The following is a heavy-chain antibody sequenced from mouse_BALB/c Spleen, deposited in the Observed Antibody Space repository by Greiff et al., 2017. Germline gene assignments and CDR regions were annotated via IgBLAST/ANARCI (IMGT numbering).Heavy chain of an antibody. Sequence: EVMLVESGGGLVQPGGSRKLSCAASGFTFSSFGMHWVRQAPEKGLEWVAYISSGSSTIYYADTVKGRFTISRDNPKNTLFLQMTSLRSEDTAMYYCARSSLYGYDAWFAYWGQGTLVTVSA. CDR1: GFTFSSFG. CDR2: ISSGSSTI. J-gene: IGHJ3*01. V-gene: IGHV5-17*02. D-gene: IGHD2-2*01. CDR3: ARSSLYGYDAWFAY.